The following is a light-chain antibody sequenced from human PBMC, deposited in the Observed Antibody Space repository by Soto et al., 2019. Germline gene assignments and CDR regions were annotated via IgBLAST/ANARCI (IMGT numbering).Light chain of an antibody. V-gene: IGKV3-20*01. CDR2: GAS. J-gene: IGKJ1*01. CDR3: QQYGSSPSGT. Sequence: EIVLTQSPGTLSLSPGEIATLSCRASQSVSRSFLAWYQQKPGQAPRLLIYGASSRATGIPDRFSGSGSGTDFTLTISRLEPEDFAVYYCQQYGSSPSGTFGQGTKVDIK. CDR1: QSVSRSF.